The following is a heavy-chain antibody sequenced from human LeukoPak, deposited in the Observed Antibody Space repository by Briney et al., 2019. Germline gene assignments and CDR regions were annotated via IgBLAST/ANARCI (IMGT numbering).Heavy chain of an antibody. V-gene: IGHV3-33*08. D-gene: IGHD3-10*01. CDR2: IWYDGSNK. CDR1: GFTFSNYA. J-gene: IGHJ6*03. Sequence: GGSLRLSCAASGFTFSNYALHWVRQAPGKGLEWVAVIWYDGSNKYYADSVKGRFTISRDNSKNTLYLQMNSLRAEDTAVYYCATYGSGSYFYYYMDVWGKGTTVTVSS. CDR3: ATYGSGSYFYYYMDV.